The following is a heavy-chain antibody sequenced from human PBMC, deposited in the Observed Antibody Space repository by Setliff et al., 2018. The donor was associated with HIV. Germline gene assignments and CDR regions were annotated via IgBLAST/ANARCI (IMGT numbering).Heavy chain of an antibody. D-gene: IGHD5-18*01. J-gene: IGHJ3*02. Sequence: PSETLSLTCTVSGGSISTCYWSWIRQSPGKGLEWSGYIYYSGSTKYNPSLKSRLTISVDTSKNQFSLKLRSVTSADTAFYYCARGVTHPPPFGAFDIWGLGTLVTVSS. CDR1: GGSISTCY. CDR2: IYYSGST. CDR3: ARGVTHPPPFGAFDI. V-gene: IGHV4-59*01.